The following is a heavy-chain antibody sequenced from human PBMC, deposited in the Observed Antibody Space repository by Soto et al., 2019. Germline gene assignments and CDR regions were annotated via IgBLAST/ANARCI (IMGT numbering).Heavy chain of an antibody. D-gene: IGHD1-26*01. CDR2: TYYKSKWYN. V-gene: IGHV6-1*01. CDR1: GDSVSSNSVA. CDR3: ARDTPAKGSYFDY. Sequence: SQTLSLTCAISGDSVSSNSVAWNWIRQSPSRGLEWLGRTYYKSKWYNDYAVSVKSRITINPDTSKNQFSLQLNSVTPEDTAVHYCARDTPAKGSYFDYWGQGTLVTVSS. J-gene: IGHJ4*02.